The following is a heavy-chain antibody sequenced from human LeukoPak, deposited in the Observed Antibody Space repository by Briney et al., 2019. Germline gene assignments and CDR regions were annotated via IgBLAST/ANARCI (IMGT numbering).Heavy chain of an antibody. Sequence: PSETLSLTCAVYGWSFSGYYWSWIRQPPGKGLEWIGEINHSGSNNYNPSLKSRVPISVDTSKNQFSLKLSSVTAADTAVYSCARRYYYGSGSYWGVWGKGTTVTISS. CDR1: GWSFSGYY. D-gene: IGHD3-10*01. V-gene: IGHV4-34*01. CDR3: ARRYYYGSGSYWGV. J-gene: IGHJ6*04. CDR2: INHSGSN.